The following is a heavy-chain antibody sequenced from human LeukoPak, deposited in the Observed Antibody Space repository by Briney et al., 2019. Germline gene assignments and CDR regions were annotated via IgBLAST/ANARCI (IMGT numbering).Heavy chain of an antibody. V-gene: IGHV4-59*01. CDR2: ICSSVST. J-gene: IGHJ6*03. D-gene: IGHD5-18*01. CDR3: ARCGALYSYGYYYYYYMDL. CDR1: GGAISSYD. Sequence: SETLSLTCAVSGGAISSYDWTWIRQPPGKGLEGIGYICSSVSTDYNPSLNSRVTISLDTSKKQISLKLSSVTAEDTAVYYCARCGALYSYGYYYYYYMDLWGKGTTVTVSS.